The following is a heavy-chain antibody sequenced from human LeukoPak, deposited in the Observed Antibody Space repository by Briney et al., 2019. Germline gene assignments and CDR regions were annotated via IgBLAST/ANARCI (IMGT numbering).Heavy chain of an antibody. CDR1: GFTFSNAW. CDR3: TKGLWAGVSAARD. CDR2: IYTGGDT. V-gene: IGHV3-66*01. J-gene: IGHJ4*02. Sequence: GGSLRLSCAASGFTFSNAWMSWVRQAPGKGLEWVSGIYTGGDTYYADSVKDRFTISRDNSKNTLYLQMNSLRAEDTAVYYCTKGLWAGVSAARDWGQGTLVTVSS. D-gene: IGHD3-10*01.